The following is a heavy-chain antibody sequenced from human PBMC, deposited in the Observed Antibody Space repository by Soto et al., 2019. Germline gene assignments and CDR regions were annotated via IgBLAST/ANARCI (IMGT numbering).Heavy chain of an antibody. CDR3: ARDKVGAAAGNADSGMDV. CDR2: IYYSGST. D-gene: IGHD6-13*01. Sequence: SETLSLTCTVSGGSISSGDYYWSWIRQHPGKGLEWIGYIYYSGSTYYNPSLKSRVTISVDTSKNQFSLKLSSVTAADTAVYYCARDKVGAAAGNADSGMDVWGQGTTVTVSS. J-gene: IGHJ6*02. V-gene: IGHV4-31*03. CDR1: GGSISSGDYY.